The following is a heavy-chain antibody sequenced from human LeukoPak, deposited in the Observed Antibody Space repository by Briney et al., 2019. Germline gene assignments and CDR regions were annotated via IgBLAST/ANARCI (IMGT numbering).Heavy chain of an antibody. CDR3: AKDSRYYDILTSPYYFDY. J-gene: IGHJ4*02. Sequence: AGGSLRLSCAASGFTVTDNYLSWVRQAPGKGPEWVSSIYSGGSTYYADSVRGRFSISRDNSKNTLYLQMNSLRAEDTAVYYCAKDSRYYDILTSPYYFDYWGQGTLVTVSS. CDR1: GFTVTDNY. D-gene: IGHD3-9*01. V-gene: IGHV3-53*01. CDR2: IYSGGST.